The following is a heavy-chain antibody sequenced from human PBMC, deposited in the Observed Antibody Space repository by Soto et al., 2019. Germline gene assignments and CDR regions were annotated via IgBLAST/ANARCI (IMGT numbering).Heavy chain of an antibody. J-gene: IGHJ4*02. CDR2: IGTDADT. CDR3: ASGGLYI. D-gene: IGHD3-16*01. Sequence: EVQLVESGGGLVQPGGSLGLSCAASGFTFSNYDMHWVRQTSGKGLEWVAGIGTDADTFYPGSVKGRFSISREDAKNSFYLQMNSLRAEDTAVYYCASGGLYICGQGTLVTVSS. V-gene: IGHV3-13*01. CDR1: GFTFSNYD.